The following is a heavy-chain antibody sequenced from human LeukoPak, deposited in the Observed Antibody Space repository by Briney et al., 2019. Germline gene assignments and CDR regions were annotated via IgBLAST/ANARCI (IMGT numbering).Heavy chain of an antibody. CDR1: GFTFSSYA. CDR2: ISYDGSNK. J-gene: IGHJ6*03. Sequence: PGGSLRLSCAASGFTFSSYAMHWVRQAPGKGLEWVAVISYDGSNKYYADSVKGRFTISRDNAKNSLYLQMNSLRAEDTAVYYCARDSSSWYDYYYYYMDVWGKGTTVTVSS. V-gene: IGHV3-30*04. CDR3: ARDSSSWYDYYYYYMDV. D-gene: IGHD6-13*01.